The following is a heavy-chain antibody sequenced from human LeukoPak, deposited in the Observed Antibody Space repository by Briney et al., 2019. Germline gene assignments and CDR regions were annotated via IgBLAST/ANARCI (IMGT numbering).Heavy chain of an antibody. CDR2: VYPATSDT. CDR1: GYSFPNYW. Sequence: GESLKISCKGSGYSFPNYWIGWVRQMPGKGLEWIGIVYPATSDTTYSPSFQGQVTISADKSSSTAYLQWSSLKASDTAMYYCARIYRGYSYAFDYWGQGTLVTVSS. CDR3: ARIYRGYSYAFDY. D-gene: IGHD5-18*01. J-gene: IGHJ4*02. V-gene: IGHV5-51*01.